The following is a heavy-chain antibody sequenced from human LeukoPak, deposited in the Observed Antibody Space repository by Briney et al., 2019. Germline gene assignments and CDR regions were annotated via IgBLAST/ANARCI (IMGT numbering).Heavy chain of an antibody. CDR2: INHSGST. CDR3: ARGEDTVTDP. J-gene: IGHJ5*02. CDR1: GGSFSGYY. D-gene: IGHD4-11*01. Sequence: SETLSLTCAVYGGSFSGYYWSWIRQPPGKGLEWIGEINHSGSTNYNPSLKSRVTISVDTSKNQFSLKLSSVTAADTAVYYCARGEDTVTDPCGQGTLVTVSS. V-gene: IGHV4-34*01.